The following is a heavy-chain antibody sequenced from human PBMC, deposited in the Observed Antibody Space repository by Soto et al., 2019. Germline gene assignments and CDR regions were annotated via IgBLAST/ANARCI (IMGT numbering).Heavy chain of an antibody. CDR2: INHSGST. CDR3: VRGICSGGSCYQSSQH. Sequence: QVQLQQWGAGLLKPSETLSLTCAVYGGSFSGYYWSWIRQPPGKGLEWIGEINHSGSTNYNPSLKGRVTISVDTSKNQFSLNLSSVTAAERAVYYCVRGICSGGSCYQSSQHWGQGTLVPVSS. J-gene: IGHJ1*01. D-gene: IGHD2-15*01. V-gene: IGHV4-34*01. CDR1: GGSFSGYY.